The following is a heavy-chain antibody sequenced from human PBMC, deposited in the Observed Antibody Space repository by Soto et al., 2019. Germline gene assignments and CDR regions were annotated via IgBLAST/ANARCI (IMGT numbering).Heavy chain of an antibody. V-gene: IGHV3-23*01. D-gene: IGHD3-10*01. Sequence: PGGTLRLSCATGGFTFSYYVIIYVLQAPRKELECISSIISSVVDTYYADSVKGRFTIYRENSTNTLNLQMSSLRAEDTAVYYCAKQRGYASGNYYFQFDYWGQGTQVTVS. J-gene: IGHJ4*02. CDR2: IISSVVDT. CDR3: AKQRGYASGNYYFQFDY. CDR1: GFTFSYYV.